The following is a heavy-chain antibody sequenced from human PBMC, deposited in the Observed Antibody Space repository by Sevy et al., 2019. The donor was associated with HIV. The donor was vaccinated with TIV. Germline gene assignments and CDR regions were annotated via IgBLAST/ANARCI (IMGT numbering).Heavy chain of an antibody. D-gene: IGHD6-13*01. Sequence: GGSLRLSCAASGFTFSNYNMHWVRQAPGKGLEWISSITSGTSYMDYADSVKGRFTISTNSAKNSLYLQMNSLRVEDTAVYYCARGVGSNLFFNYWGQGALVTVSS. V-gene: IGHV3-21*01. CDR1: GFTFSNYN. CDR3: ARGVGSNLFFNY. CDR2: ITSGTSYM. J-gene: IGHJ4*02.